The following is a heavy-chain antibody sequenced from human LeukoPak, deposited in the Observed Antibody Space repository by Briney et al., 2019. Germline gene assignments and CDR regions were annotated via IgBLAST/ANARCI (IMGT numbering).Heavy chain of an antibody. D-gene: IGHD3-22*01. CDR2: ISSSSSTI. J-gene: IGHJ4*02. V-gene: IGHV3-48*01. CDR3: VRGYYYDSSGYYPNYFDY. Sequence: GGSLRLFCAASGYTFSSYSMNWVRQAPGKGLEWVSYISSSSSTIYYADSVKGRFTISRDNAKNSLYLQMNSLRAEDTAVYYCVRGYYYDSSGYYPNYFDYWGQGTLVTVSS. CDR1: GYTFSSYS.